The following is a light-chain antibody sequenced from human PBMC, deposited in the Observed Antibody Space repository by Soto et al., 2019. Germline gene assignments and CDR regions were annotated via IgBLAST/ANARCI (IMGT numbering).Light chain of an antibody. CDR1: QSISSY. CDR2: AAS. CDR3: QQSYSTPPLT. J-gene: IGKJ3*01. Sequence: DIQMTQSPSSLSASVGDRVTITCRASQSISSYLNWYQQKPGKAPKLLIYAASSLQSGVPSRFSGSGSGTEFTLTISSLQPEDFATYYCQQSYSTPPLTFGPGTKVDI. V-gene: IGKV1-39*01.